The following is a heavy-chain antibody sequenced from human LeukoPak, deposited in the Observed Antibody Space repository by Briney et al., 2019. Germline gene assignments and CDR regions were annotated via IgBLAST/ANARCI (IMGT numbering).Heavy chain of an antibody. CDR1: GFTFSSYS. CDR3: ARDIGTWGFDP. Sequence: PGGSLRLSCVASGFTFSSYSMYWVRQAPGKGLEWVSAITSSSSYIYYADSVKGRFTISRDNARNSLYLQMNSLRAEDTAVYYCARDIGTWGFDPWGQGTLVTVSS. V-gene: IGHV3-21*01. J-gene: IGHJ5*02. D-gene: IGHD2-15*01. CDR2: ITSSSSYI.